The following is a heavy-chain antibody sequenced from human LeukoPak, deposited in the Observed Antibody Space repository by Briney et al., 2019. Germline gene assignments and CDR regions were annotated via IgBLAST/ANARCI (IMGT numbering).Heavy chain of an antibody. CDR3: ARLGSTSCYQVCWFDP. J-gene: IGHJ5*02. D-gene: IGHD2-2*01. Sequence: SETLSLTCTVSGVSISSSNYYWGWIRQPPGKGLEWIGNIFYTGSTYYNPSLKSRVTISVDTSKNQFSLKLSSVTAADTAVYHCARLGSTSCYQVCWFDPWGQGTLVTVSS. V-gene: IGHV4-39*01. CDR2: IFYTGST. CDR1: GVSISSSNYY.